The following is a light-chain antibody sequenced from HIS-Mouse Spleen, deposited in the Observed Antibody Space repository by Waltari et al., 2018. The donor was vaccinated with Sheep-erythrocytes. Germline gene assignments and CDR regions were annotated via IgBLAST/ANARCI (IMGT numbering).Light chain of an antibody. CDR3: QQANSFPIT. CDR2: AAS. V-gene: IGKV1-12*01. J-gene: IGKJ5*01. Sequence: DIQMTQSPSSVSASVGDRVTIPCRASQGISSWLAWYPQKPGKAPKLLIYAASSLQRGVPSRFSGSRSGTDVTLTISSLQPEDFATYYCQQANSFPITFGQGTRLEIK. CDR1: QGISSW.